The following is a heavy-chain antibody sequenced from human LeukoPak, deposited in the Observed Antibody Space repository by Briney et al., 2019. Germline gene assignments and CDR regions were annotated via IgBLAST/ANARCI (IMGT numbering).Heavy chain of an antibody. D-gene: IGHD1-26*01. CDR1: GFTFSSYA. J-gene: IGHJ4*02. V-gene: IGHV3-23*01. Sequence: GGSLRLSCAASGFTFSSYAMSWVRQAPGKGLEWVSAISGSGGSTYYADSVKGRFTISRDNSKNTLYLQMNSLRAEDTAVYYCARGVVGATLEFDYWGQGTLVTVSS. CDR3: ARGVVGATLEFDY. CDR2: ISGSGGST.